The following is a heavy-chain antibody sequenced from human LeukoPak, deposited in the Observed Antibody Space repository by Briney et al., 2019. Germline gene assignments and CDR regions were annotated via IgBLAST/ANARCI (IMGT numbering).Heavy chain of an antibody. J-gene: IGHJ4*02. CDR2: MSSSGISL. V-gene: IGHV3-11*04. D-gene: IGHD5-12*01. CDR1: GFTFSDYY. Sequence: GGSLRLSCAASGFTFSDYYISWIRQAPGKGLECVAYMSSSGISLYYADSVKGRFTISRDNAMNSLYLQMNSLRVEDAAVYYCARAGSHRNSGYDYWGQGTLVTVSS. CDR3: ARAGSHRNSGYDY.